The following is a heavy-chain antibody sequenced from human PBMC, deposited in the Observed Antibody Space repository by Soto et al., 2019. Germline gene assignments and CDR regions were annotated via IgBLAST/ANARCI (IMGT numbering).Heavy chain of an antibody. V-gene: IGHV3-11*01. CDR1: GFNFDGYY. Sequence: GGSLRLSCAASGFNFDGYYMSWIRQAPGKGLEWVADINSDGTTTHYADSVKGRFTISRDNAKKSVYLQMISLRVDDTAVYYCSRDAWGGPSGQGTMVTVSS. CDR2: INSDGTTT. CDR3: SRDAWGGP. J-gene: IGHJ5*02. D-gene: IGHD3-10*01.